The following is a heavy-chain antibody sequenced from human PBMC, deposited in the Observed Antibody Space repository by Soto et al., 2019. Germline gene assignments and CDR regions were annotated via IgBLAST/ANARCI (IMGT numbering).Heavy chain of an antibody. CDR2: IYPGDADT. CDR1: GKRIFNYW. J-gene: IGHJ6*02. Sequence: GVSMRIPCRCCGKRIFNYWIAWVRQIPGKGLEWMGIIYPGDADTRYSPSFQGQVTISADKSISTAYLQWSSLKASDTAMYYCARQPSRGLLYDFYGMDVWGQGNTVTGSS. V-gene: IGHV5-51*01. CDR3: ARQPSRGLLYDFYGMDV. D-gene: IGHD3-22*01.